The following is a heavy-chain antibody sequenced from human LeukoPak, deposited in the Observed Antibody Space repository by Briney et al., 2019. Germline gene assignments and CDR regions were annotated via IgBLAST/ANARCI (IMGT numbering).Heavy chain of an antibody. CDR2: MSPNSGDT. V-gene: IGHV1-8*01. J-gene: IGHJ4*02. CDR3: ARGSPNWGYDY. Sequence: ASVKVSCKASGYTFTSYDFNWVRQATGQRPEWMGWMSPNSGDTGYAQKFQDRVTMTRNTSISTAYMELSSLRSDDTAVYYCARGSPNWGYDYWGPGTLVTVSS. D-gene: IGHD7-27*01. CDR1: GYTFTSYD.